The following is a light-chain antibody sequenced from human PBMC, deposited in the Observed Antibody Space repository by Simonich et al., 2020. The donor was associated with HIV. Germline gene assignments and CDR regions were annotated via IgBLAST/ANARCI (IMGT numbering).Light chain of an antibody. CDR1: QSIRSY. Sequence: DIQMTQSPSALSASVGHRVTITCRASQSIRSYLNWYQQQRGKAPKLLIYAASSLQSGVPSRFSGSGSGTDFTLTISSLQPEDFATYYCQQSYRTPYTFGQGTKLEIK. CDR2: AAS. J-gene: IGKJ2*01. V-gene: IGKV1-39*01. CDR3: QQSYRTPYT.